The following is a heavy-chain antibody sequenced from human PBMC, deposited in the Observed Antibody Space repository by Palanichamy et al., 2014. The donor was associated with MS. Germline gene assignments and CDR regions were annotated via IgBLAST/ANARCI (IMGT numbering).Heavy chain of an antibody. Sequence: LVGSGGGVVQPGRSLRLSCAASGFTFRYFGMHWVRQAPGKGLEWVTLIWNHGNEAYYADSVKGRFTVSRDNSNNMLYLDMTNVRDEDTAVYYCAALLYRNFLGGLDYWSQGSLVSVSS. CDR2: IWNHGNEA. J-gene: IGHJ4*02. D-gene: IGHD4-11*01. CDR1: GFTFRYFG. V-gene: IGHV3-33*03. CDR3: AALLYRNFLGGLDY.